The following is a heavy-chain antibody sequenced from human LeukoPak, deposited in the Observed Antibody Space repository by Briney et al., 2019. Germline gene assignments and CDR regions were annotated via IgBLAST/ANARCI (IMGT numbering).Heavy chain of an antibody. V-gene: IGHV3-11*04. J-gene: IGHJ4*02. CDR1: GFTFSDYY. CDR3: ARDRAAAGRRYFDY. CDR2: ISSSGSTI. Sequence: GGSLRLSCAASGFTFSDYYMSWIRQAPGKGLEWVSYISSSGSTIYYADSVKGRFTISRDNAKGSLYLQMNSLRAEDTAVYYCARDRAAAGRRYFDYWGQGTLVTVSS. D-gene: IGHD6-13*01.